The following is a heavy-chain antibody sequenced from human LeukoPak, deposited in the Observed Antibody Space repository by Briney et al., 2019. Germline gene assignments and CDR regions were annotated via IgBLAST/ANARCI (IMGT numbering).Heavy chain of an antibody. D-gene: IGHD2-2*02. J-gene: IGHJ3*02. Sequence: GSLRLSCAASGFTFSSAWMNWVRQAPGKGLEWIGYIYHSGSTYYNPSLKSRVTISVDRSKNQFSLKLSSVTAADTAVYYCARESYCSSTSCYSGPTDAFDIWGQGTMVTVSS. V-gene: IGHV4-4*02. CDR1: GFTFSSAW. CDR3: ARESYCSSTSCYSGPTDAFDI. CDR2: IYHSGST.